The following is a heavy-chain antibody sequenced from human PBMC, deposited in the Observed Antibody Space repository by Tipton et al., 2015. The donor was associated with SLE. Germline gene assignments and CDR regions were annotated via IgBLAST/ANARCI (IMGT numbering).Heavy chain of an antibody. V-gene: IGHV3-21*01. CDR2: IDSSWSYI. Sequence: GSLRLSCAASGFTFINYTMNWVRQAPGKGLEWVSSIDSSWSYIYYADSLKGRFTISRDNAKNSLYLQMNSLRAEDTAVYYCARGSRGWTDYFDYWGQGTLVTVSS. D-gene: IGHD6-19*01. J-gene: IGHJ4*02. CDR1: GFTFINYT. CDR3: ARGSRGWTDYFDY.